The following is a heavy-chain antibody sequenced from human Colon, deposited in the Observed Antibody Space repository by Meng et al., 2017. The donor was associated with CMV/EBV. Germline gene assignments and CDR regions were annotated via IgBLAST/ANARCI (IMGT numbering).Heavy chain of an antibody. CDR3: ARELARGGY. J-gene: IGHJ4*02. Sequence: QVNVVQSGAEVKKPGVSVKVSCKTSGYTFTNFGISWVRQAPGQGLEWMAYISPYNGDTNYAQRFQGRVALTTDTSTSTVYMELGSLTSDDTAMYYCARELARGGYWGQGTLVTAPQ. CDR2: ISPYNGDT. V-gene: IGHV1-18*01. CDR1: GYTFTNFG.